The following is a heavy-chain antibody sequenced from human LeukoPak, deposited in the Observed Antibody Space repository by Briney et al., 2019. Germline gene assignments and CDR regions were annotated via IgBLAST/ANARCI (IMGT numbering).Heavy chain of an antibody. J-gene: IGHJ5*02. V-gene: IGHV1-2*02. CDR1: GYTFTGYY. CDR2: INPKSGGT. D-gene: IGHD6-19*01. CDR3: ARDRPPGRNGSGWYFRFDP. Sequence: ASVKVSCKASGYTFTGYYMHWVRQAPGQGLEWMGWINPKSGGTNYAQKFQGRVTMTRDTSISTAYMELSSLRSEDTAVYYCARDRPPGRNGSGWYFRFDPWGQGTLVTVSS.